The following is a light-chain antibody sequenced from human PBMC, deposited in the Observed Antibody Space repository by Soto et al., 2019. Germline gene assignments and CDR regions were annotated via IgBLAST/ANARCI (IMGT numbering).Light chain of an antibody. J-gene: IGLJ1*01. CDR1: SSDVGGYNH. V-gene: IGLV2-14*01. Sequence: QSALTQPASVSGSPGQSITISCTGTSSDVGGYNHVSWYQQHPGKAPKIMIYEVSNRPSGVSNRFSGSKSGNTASLTISGLQAEDEADYYCRSYTSSSTYVFGTGTKLTVL. CDR3: RSYTSSSTYV. CDR2: EVS.